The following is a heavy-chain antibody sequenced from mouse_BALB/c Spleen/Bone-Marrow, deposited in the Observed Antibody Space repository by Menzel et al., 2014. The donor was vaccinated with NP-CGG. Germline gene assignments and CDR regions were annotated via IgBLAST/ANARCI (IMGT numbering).Heavy chain of an antibody. CDR3: ARVTSSAVGAMDY. V-gene: IGHV2-9*02. Sequence: QVQLKESGPGLVAPSQSLSITCTVSGFSLTNYGVHWVRQPPGKGLEWLGVIWAGGSTNYNSALMSRLSISKDNSKSXVFLKMISLQTDDTAMYYCARVTSSAVGAMDYWGQGTSVTVSS. CDR1: GFSLTNYG. J-gene: IGHJ4*01. CDR2: IWAGGST. D-gene: IGHD3-2*02.